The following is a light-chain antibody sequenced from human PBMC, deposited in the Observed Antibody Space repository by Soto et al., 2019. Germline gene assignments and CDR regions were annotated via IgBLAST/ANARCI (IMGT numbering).Light chain of an antibody. J-gene: IGKJ3*01. Sequence: EIVLPQSPGTLSLSPGERATLSCRTSQSVASTYLAWYQQKPGQAPRLLIYGASSRATGIPDRFSGSGSGTDFTLTIRRLEPEDFAMYSCQPYGASPHSTCGPGTKVDIK. CDR3: QPYGASPHST. V-gene: IGKV3-20*01. CDR1: QSVASTY. CDR2: GAS.